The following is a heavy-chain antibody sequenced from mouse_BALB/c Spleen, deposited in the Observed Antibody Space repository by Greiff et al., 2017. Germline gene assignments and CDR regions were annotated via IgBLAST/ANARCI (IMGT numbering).Heavy chain of an antibody. V-gene: IGHV5-6-5*01. CDR2: ISSGGST. CDR1: GFTFSSYA. J-gene: IGHJ2*01. Sequence: EVKLVESGGGLVKPGGSLKLSCAASGFTFSSYAMSWVRQTPEKRLEWVASISSGGSTYYPDSVTGRFTISRDNARNILYLQMSSLRSEDTAMHYCAIGNYGDYWGQGTTLTVSS. CDR3: AIGNYGDY. D-gene: IGHD1-1*02.